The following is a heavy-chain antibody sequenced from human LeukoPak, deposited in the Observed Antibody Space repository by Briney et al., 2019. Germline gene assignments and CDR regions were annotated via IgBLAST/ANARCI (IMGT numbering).Heavy chain of an antibody. D-gene: IGHD3-22*01. CDR3: ARQAYDTGYGAFDL. CDR2: IYSSGST. V-gene: IGHV4-4*07. Sequence: SETLSLTCTVSGGSISNSYWSWVRQPAGKGLWWIGRIYSSGSTNYNPSLKSRVAMSVDTSKNQFSPKLSSVTAADTAVYYCARQAYDTGYGAFDLWGQGTIVTVSS. J-gene: IGHJ3*01. CDR1: GGSISNSY.